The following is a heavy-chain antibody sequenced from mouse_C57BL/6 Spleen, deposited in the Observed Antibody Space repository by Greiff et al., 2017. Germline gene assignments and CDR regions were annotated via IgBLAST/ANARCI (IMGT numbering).Heavy chain of an antibody. J-gene: IGHJ2*01. CDR1: GYTFTDYE. D-gene: IGHD1-1*01. CDR2: IDPETGGT. Sequence: VHLVESGAELVRPGASVTLSCKASGYTFTDYEMHWVKQTPVHGLEWIGAIDPETGGTAYNQKFKGKAILTADKSSSTAYMELRSLTSEDSAVYYCTRRGITTVVEDYWGQGTTLTVSS. CDR3: TRRGITTVVEDY. V-gene: IGHV1-15*01.